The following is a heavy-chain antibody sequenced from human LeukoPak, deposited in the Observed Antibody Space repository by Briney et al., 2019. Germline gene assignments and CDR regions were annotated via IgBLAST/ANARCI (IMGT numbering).Heavy chain of an antibody. CDR3: ARERRYYYDSSGYQDY. CDR1: GFTFSSYE. Sequence: GGSLRLSCAASGFTFSSYEMNWVSQAPGEGREWGSYISSSGSTIYYADSVKCRFTISRDNAKYSLYLQMNGLRAEDTAVYYCARERRYYYDSSGYQDYWGQGTLVTVSS. CDR2: ISSSGSTI. V-gene: IGHV3-48*03. J-gene: IGHJ4*02. D-gene: IGHD3-22*01.